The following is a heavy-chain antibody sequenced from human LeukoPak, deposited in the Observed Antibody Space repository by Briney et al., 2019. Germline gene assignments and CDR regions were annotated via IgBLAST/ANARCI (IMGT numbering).Heavy chain of an antibody. D-gene: IGHD2-15*01. CDR1: GYSLTSYW. Sequence: GESLQISCKGSGYSLTSYWMAWVRQMPGKGLEWMGIIYPGDSDTRYSPSFQGQVTISADKSISTAYLQWSSLKASDTAMYYCAMNLGYCSAGSCVLDYWGQGTPVIVSS. CDR3: AMNLGYCSAGSCVLDY. V-gene: IGHV5-51*01. CDR2: IYPGDSDT. J-gene: IGHJ4*02.